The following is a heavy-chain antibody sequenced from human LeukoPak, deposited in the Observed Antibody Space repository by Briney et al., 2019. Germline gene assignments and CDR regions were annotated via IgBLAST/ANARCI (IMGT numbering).Heavy chain of an antibody. CDR3: ARDDDRAREIDY. J-gene: IGHJ4*02. CDR2: IIPILNIT. CDR1: RGTFSKYA. D-gene: IGHD3-22*01. Sequence: SVKVSCKASRGTFSKYASSWVRQAPGQGLEWMGRIIPILNITHYAQKFQGRVTIAADKSTSTAYMELSSLRSEDTAVYYCARDDDRAREIDYWGQGTLVTVSS. V-gene: IGHV1-69*04.